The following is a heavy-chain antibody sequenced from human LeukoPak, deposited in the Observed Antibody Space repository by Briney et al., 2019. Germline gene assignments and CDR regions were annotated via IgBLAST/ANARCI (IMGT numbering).Heavy chain of an antibody. V-gene: IGHV4-34*01. D-gene: IGHD5-12*01. CDR2: INHTGTT. Sequence: KPSETLSLTCAVYGTSFSDSYWSWIRQSPGKGLEWIGEINHTGTTDYNPSLKSRVAISIDTSKNQFSLRLTSVTAADTAVYYCARLQTYSGYEDFDHWGQGTLVTVSS. CDR1: GTSFSDSY. J-gene: IGHJ4*02. CDR3: ARLQTYSGYEDFDH.